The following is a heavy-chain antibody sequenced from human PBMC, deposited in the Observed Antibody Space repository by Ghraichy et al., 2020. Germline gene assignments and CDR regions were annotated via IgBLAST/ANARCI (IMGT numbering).Heavy chain of an antibody. Sequence: GGSLRLSCAASGFTFSSYAMDWVRQAPGKGLEWLSYITSSGTTIYYADSVKGRFTISRDNAKNSLYLQMSSLRDEDTAVYYCAREGGNYCSGGSCSGDFDYWGQGTLVTVSS. V-gene: IGHV3-48*02. CDR2: ITSSGTTI. CDR1: GFTFSSYA. J-gene: IGHJ4*02. D-gene: IGHD2-15*01. CDR3: AREGGNYCSGGSCSGDFDY.